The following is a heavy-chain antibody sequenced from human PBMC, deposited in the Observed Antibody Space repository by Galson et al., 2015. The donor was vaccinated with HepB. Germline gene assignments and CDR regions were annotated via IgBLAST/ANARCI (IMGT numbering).Heavy chain of an antibody. D-gene: IGHD3-22*01. CDR1: GGSISSSSYY. V-gene: IGHV4-39*07. CDR2: IYYSGST. J-gene: IGHJ4*02. CDR3: ASESSYDSTEDYWHY. Sequence: TLSLTCTVSGGSISSSSYYWGWIRQHPGKGLEWIGSIYYSGSTYYNPSLKSRVTISVDTSKNQFSLKLSSVTAADTAVYYCASESSYDSTEDYWHYWGQGTLVTVSS.